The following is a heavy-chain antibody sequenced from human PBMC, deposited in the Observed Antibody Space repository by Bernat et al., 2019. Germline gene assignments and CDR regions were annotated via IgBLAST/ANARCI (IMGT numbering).Heavy chain of an antibody. J-gene: IGHJ5*02. Sequence: QVQLQESGPGLVKPSQTLSLTCTVSGGSISSGGYYWSWIRQHPGKGLEWIGYIYYSGSTYYNPSLKSRVTISVDTSKNQFSLKLSSVTAADTAVYYCARDYYGSGSYLYTWFDPWGQGTLVTVSS. CDR2: IYYSGST. CDR1: GGSISSGGYY. CDR3: ARDYYGSGSYLYTWFDP. D-gene: IGHD3-10*01. V-gene: IGHV4-31*03.